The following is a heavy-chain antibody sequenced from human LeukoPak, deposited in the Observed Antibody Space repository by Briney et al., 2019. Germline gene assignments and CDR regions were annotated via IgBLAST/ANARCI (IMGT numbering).Heavy chain of an antibody. CDR3: ARDLAWGAFDY. Sequence: GGSLRLSCAASGLTFSDSAMHWVRQASGKWLEWVGRIRSKANSYATAYAASVKGRFTISRDDSKNTLSLQMNSLRVEDTAVYYCARDLAWGAFDYWGPGILVAVSS. D-gene: IGHD7-27*01. V-gene: IGHV3-73*01. CDR1: GLTFSDSA. CDR2: IRSKANSYAT. J-gene: IGHJ4*02.